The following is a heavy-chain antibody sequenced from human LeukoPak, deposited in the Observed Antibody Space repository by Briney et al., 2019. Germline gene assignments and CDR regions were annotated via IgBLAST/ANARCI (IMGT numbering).Heavy chain of an antibody. V-gene: IGHV4-59*01. J-gene: IGHJ4*02. CDR2: IYYSERT. Sequence: SETLSLTCTVSGGSISSYYWSWIRQPPGKGLEWIGYIYYSERTNYNPSLRCRVTISVDTSKNQFSLKLSSVTAADTAVYYCARESRNTVTYFFDYWGQGALVTVSS. CDR3: ARESRNTVTYFFDY. D-gene: IGHD4-17*01. CDR1: GGSISSYY.